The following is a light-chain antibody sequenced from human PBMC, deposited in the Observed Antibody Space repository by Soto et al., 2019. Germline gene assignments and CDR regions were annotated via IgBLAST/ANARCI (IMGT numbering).Light chain of an antibody. J-gene: IGKJ1*01. Sequence: DIQMTQSPSALSSSVGDRVVITCRASQTINRGLAWYQQKPGEAPKPLICKASPGHGGAPSRFSGSGAGTEVRLTSSSLQPDDCATYYCQQYGSLLRTFGQGTKVEI. CDR2: KAS. V-gene: IGKV1-5*03. CDR3: QQYGSLLRT. CDR1: QTINRG.